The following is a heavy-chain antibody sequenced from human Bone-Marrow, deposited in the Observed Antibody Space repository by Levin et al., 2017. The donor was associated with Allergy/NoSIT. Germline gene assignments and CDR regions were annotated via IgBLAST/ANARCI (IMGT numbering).Heavy chain of an antibody. CDR3: AKMGYASGDGDDGFDI. V-gene: IGHV3-23*01. CDR1: GFTFSSYG. CDR2: IRGSGGNI. Sequence: GASVKVSCAASGFTFSSYGMSWVRQAPGKGLEWVSSIRGSGGNINYADSVKGRFTTSRDNAKNTLHLQMNSLTAEDTAVYYCAKMGYASGDGDDGFDIWGQGTMVTVSS. J-gene: IGHJ3*02. D-gene: IGHD2-21*02.